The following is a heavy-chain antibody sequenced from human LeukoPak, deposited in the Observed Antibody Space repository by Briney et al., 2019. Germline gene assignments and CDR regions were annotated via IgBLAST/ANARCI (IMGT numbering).Heavy chain of an antibody. J-gene: IGHJ6*02. CDR2: FDPEDGET. V-gene: IGHV1-24*01. D-gene: IGHD3-9*01. CDR1: GYTLTELS. CDR3: ATGPVLRYFDWSPEAYYYYGMDV. Sequence: ASVKVSCKVSGYTLTELSMHWVRQAPGKGLEWMGGFDPEDGETIYAQKFQGRVTMTEDTSTDTAYMELSSLRSEDTAVYYCATGPVLRYFDWSPEAYYYYGMDVWGQGTTVTVSS.